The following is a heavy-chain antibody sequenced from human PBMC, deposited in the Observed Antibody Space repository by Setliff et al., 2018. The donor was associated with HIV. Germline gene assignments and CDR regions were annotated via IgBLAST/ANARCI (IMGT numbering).Heavy chain of an antibody. V-gene: IGHV4-38-2*01. Sequence: SETLSLTCAVSGYSISSGYYWGWIRQPPGKGLEWIGSIYHSGSTYYNPSLKSRVTISVDTSKNQFSLKLSSVTAADTAVYYCARSTYYYDSSGYGAFDIWGQGTMVTV. J-gene: IGHJ3*02. CDR3: ARSTYYYDSSGYGAFDI. CDR1: GYSISSGYY. CDR2: IYHSGST. D-gene: IGHD3-22*01.